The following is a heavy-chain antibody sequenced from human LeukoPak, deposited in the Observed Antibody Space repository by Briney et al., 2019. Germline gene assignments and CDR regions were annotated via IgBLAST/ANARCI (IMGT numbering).Heavy chain of an antibody. J-gene: IGHJ4*02. V-gene: IGHV4-61*02. CDR3: AAQCGGDCSYFFDY. D-gene: IGHD2-21*01. CDR2: IYTSGGT. CDR1: GGSISSSNYY. Sequence: PSQTLSLTCAVSGGSISSSNYYWSWIRQPAGQGLEWIGRIYTSGGTNYNPSLKSRVSMSVDTSKNQFSLKLSSVTAADTAVYYCAAQCGGDCSYFFDYWGQGTLVTVSS.